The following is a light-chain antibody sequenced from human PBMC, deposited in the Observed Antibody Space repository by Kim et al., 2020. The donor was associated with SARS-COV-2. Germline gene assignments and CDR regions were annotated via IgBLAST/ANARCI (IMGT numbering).Light chain of an antibody. CDR1: SLTTYH. Sequence: SSELTQDPAVSVALGQTVRITCQGDSLTTYHATGYQQKAGQAPVRVFYDKDNRASGIPDRFSGSNSRNTASLTITGAQAEDEADYYCQSWDSSGNHVVFGGGTQLTVL. J-gene: IGLJ2*01. CDR3: QSWDSSGNHVV. V-gene: IGLV3-19*02. CDR2: DKD.